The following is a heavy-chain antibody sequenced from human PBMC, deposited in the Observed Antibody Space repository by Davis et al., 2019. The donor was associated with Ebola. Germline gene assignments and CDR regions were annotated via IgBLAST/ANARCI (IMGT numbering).Heavy chain of an antibody. CDR1: GFDVNTNH. CDR2: ISGSGGST. D-gene: IGHD3-10*01. Sequence: GGSLRLSCAASGFDVNTNHMTWVRQAPGKGLEWVSAISGSGGSTYYADSVKGRFTISRDNSKNTLYLQMNSLRAEDTAVYYCAKTYYYGSGIMDVWGQGTTVTVSS. J-gene: IGHJ6*02. V-gene: IGHV3-23*01. CDR3: AKTYYYGSGIMDV.